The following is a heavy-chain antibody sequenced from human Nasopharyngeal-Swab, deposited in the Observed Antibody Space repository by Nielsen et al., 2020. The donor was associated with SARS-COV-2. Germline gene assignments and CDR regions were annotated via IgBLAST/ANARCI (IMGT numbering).Heavy chain of an antibody. V-gene: IGHV3-33*01. CDR3: GRDRYYDSSGFDY. D-gene: IGHD3-22*01. CDR2: IWYGGSEK. J-gene: IGHJ4*02. Sequence: GESLKISCAASGFTFNNYGMHWVRQAPGKGLEWVAVIWYGGSEKHYADSVRGRFTISRDNPKNTLYLQMNSLRAEDTAIYYCGRDRYYDSSGFDYWGREPWSPSPQ. CDR1: GFTFNNYG.